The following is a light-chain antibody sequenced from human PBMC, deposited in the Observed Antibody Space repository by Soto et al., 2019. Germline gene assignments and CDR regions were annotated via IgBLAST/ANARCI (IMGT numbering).Light chain of an antibody. CDR3: SSYISSSTPSYV. Sequence: QSVLTQPASVSGSPGQSITISCTGTSSDVGGYNYVSWYQQHPGKAPKLMIYEVSNRPSRFSNRFSCYKSGNTDSLTISGLQAEDEADYYCSSYISSSTPSYVFGTGTKLSVL. CDR1: SSDVGGYNY. V-gene: IGLV2-14*01. CDR2: EVS. J-gene: IGLJ1*01.